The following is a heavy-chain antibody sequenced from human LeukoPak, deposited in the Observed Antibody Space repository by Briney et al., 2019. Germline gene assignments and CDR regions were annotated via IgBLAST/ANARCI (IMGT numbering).Heavy chain of an antibody. Sequence: GGSLRLSCAASGFTFSSYAMSWVRQAPGKGLEWVSGISGSGGSTYYADSVKGRFTISRDNSKNTLYLQMNRLRAEDTAVYYCAKAFLRGDRSLFDYWGQGTLVTVSS. CDR3: AKAFLRGDRSLFDY. CDR1: GFTFSSYA. V-gene: IGHV3-23*01. J-gene: IGHJ4*02. CDR2: ISGSGGST. D-gene: IGHD2/OR15-2a*01.